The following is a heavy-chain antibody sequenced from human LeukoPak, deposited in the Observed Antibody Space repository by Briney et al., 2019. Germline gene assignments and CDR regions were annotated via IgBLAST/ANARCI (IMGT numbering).Heavy chain of an antibody. CDR2: IYHSGST. D-gene: IGHD3-3*01. CDR1: GYSISSGYY. CDR3: ASPVFLGY. V-gene: IGHV4-38-2*01. Sequence: KPSETLSLTYAVSGYSISSGYYWGWIRQPPGKGLEWIGSIYHSGSTYYNPSLKSRVTISVDTSKNQFSLKLSSVTAADTAVYYCASPVFLGYWGQGTLVTVSS. J-gene: IGHJ4*02.